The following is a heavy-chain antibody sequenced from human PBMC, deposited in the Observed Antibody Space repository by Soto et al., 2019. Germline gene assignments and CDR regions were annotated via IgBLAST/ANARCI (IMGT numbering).Heavy chain of an antibody. J-gene: IGHJ5*02. CDR2: IYYSGHT. Sequence: QVQLQESGPGLVKPSETLSLTCTVSGDSVTSGTYFWTWIRQPPGKGLGWIGYIYYSGHTKYNPSPESRVTMSLHTFKNQFSLQLNSVTAADTAVYYCARGVVVDFDPWGQGTLVTVSS. CDR1: GDSVTSGTYF. D-gene: IGHD2-21*01. CDR3: ARGVVVDFDP. V-gene: IGHV4-61*01.